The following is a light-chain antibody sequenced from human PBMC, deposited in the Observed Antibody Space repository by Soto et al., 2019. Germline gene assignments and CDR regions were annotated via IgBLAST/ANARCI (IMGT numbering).Light chain of an antibody. J-gene: IGKJ1*01. CDR1: QTISSW. CDR3: KHYNIYAEA. CDR2: KAS. V-gene: IGKV1-5*03. Sequence: DIQMTQSPSTLSGSVGDRVTITCRASQTISSWLAWYQQKPGKGPKLLIYKASTVKSGATSRFSGTGSGTEFTLTISSLQPDDFAPNYCKHYNIYAEAFGQGTKVERK.